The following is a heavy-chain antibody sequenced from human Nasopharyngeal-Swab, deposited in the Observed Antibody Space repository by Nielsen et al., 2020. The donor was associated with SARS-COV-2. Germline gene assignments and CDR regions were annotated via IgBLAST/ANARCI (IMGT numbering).Heavy chain of an antibody. CDR1: GFTFDNYA. Sequence: GESLKISCAASGFTFDNYAMSWVRQPPGRGLEWVSSISGSGSNTYYRDSVKGRFTISRDNSKNTLYLQMNSLRAEDTALYYCAKDGGGWYTSGWYYFDSWGQQILVTVSS. CDR2: ISGSGSNT. J-gene: IGHJ4*02. D-gene: IGHD6-19*01. V-gene: IGHV3-23*01. CDR3: AKDGGGWYTSGWYYFDS.